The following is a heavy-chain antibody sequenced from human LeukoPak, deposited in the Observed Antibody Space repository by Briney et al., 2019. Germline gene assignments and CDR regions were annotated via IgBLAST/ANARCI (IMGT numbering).Heavy chain of an antibody. D-gene: IGHD1/OR15-1a*01. Sequence: GGSLRLSCAASGFTFSSYWMSWVRQAPGKGLEWVANVKEGERHSVDSVKGRFTISRDNAKNSLYLQMNSLRAEETAVYYCARSGGNNYHWALDIWGQGTMVTVSS. CDR2: VKEGER. CDR3: ARSGGNNYHWALDI. J-gene: IGHJ3*02. V-gene: IGHV3-7*01. CDR1: GFTFSSYW.